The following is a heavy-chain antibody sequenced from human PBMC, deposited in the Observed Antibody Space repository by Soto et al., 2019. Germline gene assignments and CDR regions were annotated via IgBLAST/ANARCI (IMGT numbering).Heavy chain of an antibody. D-gene: IGHD1-26*01. CDR1: GFTFSSYA. V-gene: IGHV3-23*01. Sequence: EVQLLESGGGLVQPGGSLRLSCAASGFTFSSYAMSWVRQAPGKGLEWVSAISGSGGSTYYADSVKGRFTISRDNSKNTLYLQMNSLRAEDTAVYYCAKGADRLEWELLDLNAFDIWCEVTMVTVSS. J-gene: IGHJ3*02. CDR3: AKGADRLEWELLDLNAFDI. CDR2: ISGSGGST.